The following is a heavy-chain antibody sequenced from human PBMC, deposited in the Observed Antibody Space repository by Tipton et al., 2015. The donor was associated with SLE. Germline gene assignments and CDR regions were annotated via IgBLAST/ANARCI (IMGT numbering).Heavy chain of an antibody. J-gene: IGHJ5*02. V-gene: IGHV4-4*07. CDR1: DGSITDAY. Sequence: TLSLTCTVSDGSITDAYWRWIRQPAGGGLEWIGRIYYTGTTTYYNSFLKSRVTMSVDTSKNQFSLRLTSVIAADTAVYYCARLHGYSYGLNWFDPWGQGTLVTVSS. D-gene: IGHD5-18*01. CDR3: ARLHGYSYGLNWFDP. CDR2: IYYTGTT.